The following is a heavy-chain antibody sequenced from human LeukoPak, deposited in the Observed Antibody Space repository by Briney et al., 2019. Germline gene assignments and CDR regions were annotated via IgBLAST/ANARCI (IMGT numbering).Heavy chain of an antibody. V-gene: IGHV1-69*13. J-gene: IGHJ3*02. Sequence: SVKVSCKASGGTFSSYAISWVRQAPGQGLEWMGGIIPIFGTANYAQKFQGRVTITADESTSTAYMELSRLRSDDTAVYYCARGRHSTGWGAFDIWGQGTMVTVSS. CDR3: ARGRHSTGWGAFDI. CDR1: GGTFSSYA. D-gene: IGHD6-25*01. CDR2: IIPIFGTA.